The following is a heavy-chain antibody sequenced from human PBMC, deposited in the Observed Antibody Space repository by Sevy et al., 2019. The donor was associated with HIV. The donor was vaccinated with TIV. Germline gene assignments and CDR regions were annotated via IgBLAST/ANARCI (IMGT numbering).Heavy chain of an antibody. CDR2: ISAYNGNT. D-gene: IGHD3-10*01. CDR1: GYTFTSYG. Sequence: ASVKVSCKASGYTFTSYGISWVRQAPGQGLEWMGWISAYNGNTNYAQKLQGRVTMTTDTSMSTAYMELRSLRSDDTAVYYCARDLMSFRTYGSGSPFDYWGQGTLVTVSS. CDR3: ARDLMSFRTYGSGSPFDY. J-gene: IGHJ4*02. V-gene: IGHV1-18*01.